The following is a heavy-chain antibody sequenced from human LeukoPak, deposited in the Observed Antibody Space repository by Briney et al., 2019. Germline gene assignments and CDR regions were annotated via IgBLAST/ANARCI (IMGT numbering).Heavy chain of an antibody. J-gene: IGHJ4*02. D-gene: IGHD3-16*02. CDR1: GGSISSYY. V-gene: IGHV4-59*01. CDR3: ARGPNYVWGSYQYFDY. Sequence: PSETLSLTCTVSGGSISSYYWSWIRQPPGKGLEWIGYIYHSGSTNYNPSLKSRVTISVDTSKNQFSLKLSSVTAADTAVYYCARGPNYVWGSYQYFDYWGQGTLVTVSS. CDR2: IYHSGST.